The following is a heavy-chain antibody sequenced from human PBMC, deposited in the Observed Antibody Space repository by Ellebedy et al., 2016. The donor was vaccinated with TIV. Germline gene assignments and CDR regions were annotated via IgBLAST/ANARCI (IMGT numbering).Heavy chain of an antibody. J-gene: IGHJ4*02. D-gene: IGHD2-21*02. CDR2: ISWYNGNT. CDR3: ARGGNYYTSSGDYRYYFDY. V-gene: IGHV1-18*01. Sequence: AASVKVSCKASGYTFTSFGIIWVRQAPGQGLEWMGWISWYNGNTKYGQTFQGRLTMTTDTSTSTAYMELRSLRPDDTAVYFCARGGNYYTSSGDYRYYFDYWGQGTLFTVSS. CDR1: GYTFTSFG.